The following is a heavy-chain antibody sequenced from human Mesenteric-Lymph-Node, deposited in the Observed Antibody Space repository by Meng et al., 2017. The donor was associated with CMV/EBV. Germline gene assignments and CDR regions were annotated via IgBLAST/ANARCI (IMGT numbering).Heavy chain of an antibody. CDR1: GFTVDSSA. Sequence: GESLKISCAASGFTVDSSAMSWVRRAPGKGLEWVSTISGSGTRTFYADSVKGRFTISRDNSKNTLFLDMNSLRAEDTAVYYCAKIPWLLASYFDYWGQGNLVTVSS. CDR2: ISGSGTRT. D-gene: IGHD2-21*02. V-gene: IGHV3-23*01. CDR3: AKIPWLLASYFDY. J-gene: IGHJ4*02.